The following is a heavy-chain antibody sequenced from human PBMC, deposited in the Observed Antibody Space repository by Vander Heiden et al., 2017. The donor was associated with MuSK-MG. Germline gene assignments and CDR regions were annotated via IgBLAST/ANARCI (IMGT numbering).Heavy chain of an antibody. J-gene: IGHJ4*02. CDR1: GFTFSSHS. Sequence: EVQLVESGGGLVQPGGSLRLSCAASGFTFSSHSMHWVRQAPGKGLEWVAYISSSSSTIYYADAGKGRFTISRDNAKNSLYLQMNSLRAEDTAVYYCAREAGIFGVVIWARVMYYFDYWGQGTLVTVSS. V-gene: IGHV3-48*04. CDR2: ISSSSSTI. CDR3: AREAGIFGVVIWARVMYYFDY. D-gene: IGHD3-3*01.